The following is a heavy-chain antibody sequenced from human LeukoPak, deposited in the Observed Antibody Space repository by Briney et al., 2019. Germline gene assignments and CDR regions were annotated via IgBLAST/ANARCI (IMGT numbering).Heavy chain of an antibody. V-gene: IGHV4-59*01. Sequence: PSETLSLTCTVSGGSISSYYWSWIRQPPGGGLEWIGYIYSSGSTNYNPSLKSRVTFSVDTSKNQFSLKVSSVTAADTAVYYCASDTYYYGLDVWGQGTTVTVSS. CDR3: ASDTYYYGLDV. J-gene: IGHJ6*02. CDR1: GGSISSYY. CDR2: IYSSGST.